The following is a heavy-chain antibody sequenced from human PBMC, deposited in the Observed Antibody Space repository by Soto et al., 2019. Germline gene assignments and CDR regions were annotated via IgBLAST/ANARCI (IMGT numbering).Heavy chain of an antibody. CDR1: GGSINNHY. J-gene: IGHJ1*01. V-gene: IGHV4-59*11. CDR2: IYYSGST. D-gene: IGHD2-21*01. CDR3: ARSHGDMAGNAEYFEH. Sequence: SETLSLTCTVSGGSINNHYWSWIRQPPGKGLERIGYIYYSGSTNYNPSLKSRVTISVDTSKNQFSLKLSSVTAADTAVYYCARSHGDMAGNAEYFEHWGQGTLVTVSS.